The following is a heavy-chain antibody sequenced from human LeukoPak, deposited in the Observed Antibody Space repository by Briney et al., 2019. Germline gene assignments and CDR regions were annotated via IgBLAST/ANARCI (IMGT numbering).Heavy chain of an antibody. J-gene: IGHJ4*02. D-gene: IGHD3-10*01. Sequence: PSQTLSLTCTVSGGSISSGSYYWSWIRQPAGKGLEWIGRIYTSGSTNYNPSLKSRVTISVDTSKNQLSLKLSSVTAADTAVYYCARDYGVNWGQGTLVTVSS. CDR1: GGSISSGSYY. CDR2: IYTSGST. V-gene: IGHV4-61*02. CDR3: ARDYGVN.